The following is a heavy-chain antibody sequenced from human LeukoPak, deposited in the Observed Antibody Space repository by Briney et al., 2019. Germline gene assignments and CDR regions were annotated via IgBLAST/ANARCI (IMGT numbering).Heavy chain of an antibody. J-gene: IGHJ5*02. CDR2: IYHSGST. Sequence: SETLSLTCTVSGYSISSGYYWGWIRQPPGKGLEWIGSIYHSGSTYYNPSLKSRVTISVDTSKNQFSLKLNSVTAADTAVYYCARDWVGRPFDPWGQGTLVTVSS. CDR3: ARDWVGRPFDP. CDR1: GYSISSGYY. V-gene: IGHV4-38-2*02. D-gene: IGHD2-15*01.